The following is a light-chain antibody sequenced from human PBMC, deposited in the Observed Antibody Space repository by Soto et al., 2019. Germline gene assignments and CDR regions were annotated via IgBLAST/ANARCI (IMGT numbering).Light chain of an antibody. CDR1: QGVSSF. J-gene: IGKJ4*01. CDR2: DSP. CDR3: HDRSNWYGLN. V-gene: IGKV3D-11*01. Sequence: EIVLTQSPATLSLSPGERATLSCRASQGVSSFLAWCQRKPGQAPRLLIYDSPNRATGIPARSSGSGPGSYCTITISSLEPDDFALYYCHDRSNWYGLNVGGGTEVEIK.